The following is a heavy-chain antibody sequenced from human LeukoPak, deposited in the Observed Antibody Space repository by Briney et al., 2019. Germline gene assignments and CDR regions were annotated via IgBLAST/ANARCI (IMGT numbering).Heavy chain of an antibody. CDR2: ISAYNGNT. CDR3: ARSPLRYFDWLSYYYHGMDV. V-gene: IGHV1-18*04. J-gene: IGHJ6*04. D-gene: IGHD3-9*01. Sequence: ASVKVSCKASGYTFTSYGISWVRQAPGQGLEWMGWISAYNGNTNYAQKLQGRVTMTTDTSTSTAYMELRSLRSDDTAVYYCARSPLRYFDWLSYYYHGMDVWGKGTTVTVSS. CDR1: GYTFTSYG.